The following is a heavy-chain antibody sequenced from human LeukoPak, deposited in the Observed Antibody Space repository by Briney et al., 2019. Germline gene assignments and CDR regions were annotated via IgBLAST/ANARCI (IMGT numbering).Heavy chain of an antibody. CDR2: LTWNADRT. J-gene: IGHJ4*02. V-gene: IGHV3-43*01. CDR3: ARDIAVAATGGAFDY. Sequence: GGSLRLSCAASGFTFDDYTMYWVRQPPGKGLEWVSLLTWNADRTYYADSVKGRFTISRDNSKNSLYLQMNSLKIEDTALYYGARDIAVAATGGAFDYWGQGTLVTVSS. D-gene: IGHD2-15*01. CDR1: GFTFDDYT.